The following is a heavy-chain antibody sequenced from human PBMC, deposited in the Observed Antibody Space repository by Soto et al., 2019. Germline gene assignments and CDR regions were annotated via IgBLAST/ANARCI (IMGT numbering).Heavy chain of an antibody. D-gene: IGHD1-26*01. CDR2: INWNGGST. Sequence: GGSLRLSCAASGFTFDDYGMSWVRQAPGKGLEWVSGINWNGGSTGYADSVKGRFTISRDNAKNSLYLQMNSLRAEDTVLYYCARDRGVGATTGLFDYWGQGTLVTVSS. V-gene: IGHV3-20*04. J-gene: IGHJ4*02. CDR3: ARDRGVGATTGLFDY. CDR1: GFTFDDYG.